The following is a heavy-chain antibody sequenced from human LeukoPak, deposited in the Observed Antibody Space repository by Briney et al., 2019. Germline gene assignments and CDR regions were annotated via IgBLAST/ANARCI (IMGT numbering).Heavy chain of an antibody. V-gene: IGHV4-59*01. CDR3: ARGIVVVPAMEYYFDY. J-gene: IGHJ4*02. CDR1: GGSISSYY. D-gene: IGHD2-2*01. Sequence: PSETLSLTCTVSGGSISSYYWSWIRQPSGKGLEWIGYIYYSGSTNYNPSLKSRVTISVDTSKNQFSLKLSSVTAADTAVYYCARGIVVVPAMEYYFDYWGQGTLVTVSS. CDR2: IYYSGST.